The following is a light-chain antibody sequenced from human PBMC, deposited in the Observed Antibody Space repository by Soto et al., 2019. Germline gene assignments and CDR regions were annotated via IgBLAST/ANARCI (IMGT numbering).Light chain of an antibody. CDR2: GNS. CDR3: QSYDSSLSGYV. V-gene: IGLV1-40*01. J-gene: IGLJ1*01. Sequence: QSVLTQPPSVSGAPGQRVTISCTGSSSNIGAGYDVNWYQQLPGTAPKLLIYGNSNRPSGVPDRFSGSKSGTSASLAITGRQAEDEADYYCQSYDSSLSGYVFGTGTKLTVL. CDR1: SSNIGAGYD.